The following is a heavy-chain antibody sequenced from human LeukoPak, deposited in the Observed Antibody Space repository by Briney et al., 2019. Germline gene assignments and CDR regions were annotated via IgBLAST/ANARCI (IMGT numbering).Heavy chain of an antibody. J-gene: IGHJ6*03. D-gene: IGHD3-3*01. CDR1: GGSISSYY. Sequence: SETLSLTCTVSGGSISSYYWSWIRQPPGKGLEWIGYIYYSGSTNYNPSLKSRVTISVDTSKNQFSLKLSSVTAADTAVYYCARVGDFWGGLTHYYYYYMDVWGKGTTVTVSS. V-gene: IGHV4-59*01. CDR3: ARVGDFWGGLTHYYYYYMDV. CDR2: IYYSGST.